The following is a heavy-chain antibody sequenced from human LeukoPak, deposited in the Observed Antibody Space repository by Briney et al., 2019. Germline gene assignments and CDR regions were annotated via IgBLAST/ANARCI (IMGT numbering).Heavy chain of an antibody. J-gene: IGHJ4*02. CDR2: ISGSGGST. D-gene: IGHD5-24*01. Sequence: GGSLRLACAASGLTLSRNYMSWVRQAPGKGLEWVSAISGSGGSTYYADSVRGRFTISGGKSKNTLYLQLNSRRAWDTAVYYCTFEGGYNHGYFDYWGQGTLVTVSS. V-gene: IGHV3-23*01. CDR1: GLTLSRNY. CDR3: TFEGGYNHGYFDY.